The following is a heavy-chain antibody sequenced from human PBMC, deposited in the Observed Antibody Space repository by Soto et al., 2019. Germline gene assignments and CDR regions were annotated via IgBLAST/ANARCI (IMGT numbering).Heavy chain of an antibody. V-gene: IGHV1-18*01. CDR3: ARGLTVTTNYYYGMDV. Sequence: ASVKVSCKASGYMFTGYGITWVRQAPGQGLEWMGWISPYNGNTNYAQRFQDRDTMTTDTSTSTAYMELRSLRSDDTAVYYCARGLTVTTNYYYGMDVWGQGTTVTVSS. J-gene: IGHJ6*02. CDR2: ISPYNGNT. D-gene: IGHD4-4*01. CDR1: GYMFTGYG.